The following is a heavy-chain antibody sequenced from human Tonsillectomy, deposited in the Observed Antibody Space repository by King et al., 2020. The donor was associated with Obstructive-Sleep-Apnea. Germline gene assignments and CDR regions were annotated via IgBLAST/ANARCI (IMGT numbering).Heavy chain of an antibody. CDR2: ISGMGGST. Sequence: VQLVESGGGLVQPGGSLRLSCAASGFTFISYAMSWVRQAPGKGLALVSAISGMGGSTYYGDSVEGRLSISRDNSKNTLYLQMNSLRAEDTAVYYCAKSTGVATRGYDYWGQGTLVTVSS. V-gene: IGHV3-23*04. J-gene: IGHJ4*02. D-gene: IGHD5-12*01. CDR1: GFTFISYA. CDR3: AKSTGVATRGYDY.